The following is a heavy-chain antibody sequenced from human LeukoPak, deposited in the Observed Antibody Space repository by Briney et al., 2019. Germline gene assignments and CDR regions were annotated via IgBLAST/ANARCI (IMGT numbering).Heavy chain of an antibody. D-gene: IGHD6-6*01. CDR2: ISGSGGST. CDR1: GFTFSSYA. J-gene: IGHJ4*02. V-gene: IGHV3-23*01. Sequence: GGSLRLSCAASGFTFSSYAMSWVRQAPGKGLEWVSAISGSGGSTYYADSVKGRFTISRHNSKNTLYLQMNSLRAEDTAEYYCAKGQLVRGEFDYWGQGTLATVSS. CDR3: AKGQLVRGEFDY.